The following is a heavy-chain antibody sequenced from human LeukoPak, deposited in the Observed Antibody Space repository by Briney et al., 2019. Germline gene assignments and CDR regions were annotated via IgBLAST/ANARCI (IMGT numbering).Heavy chain of an antibody. Sequence: GASVKVSCKASGYTFTGYYMHWVRQAPGQGLEWMGRIIPILGIANYAQKFQGRVTITADKSTSTAYMELSSLRSEDTAVYYCARDGRVVVVTASYAFDIWGQGTMVAVSS. CDR1: GYTFTGYY. J-gene: IGHJ3*02. CDR3: ARDGRVVVVTASYAFDI. V-gene: IGHV1-69*04. D-gene: IGHD2-21*02. CDR2: IIPILGIA.